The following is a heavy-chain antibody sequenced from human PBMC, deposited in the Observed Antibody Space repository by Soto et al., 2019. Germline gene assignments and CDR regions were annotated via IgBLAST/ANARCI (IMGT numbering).Heavy chain of an antibody. V-gene: IGHV1-69*13. CDR3: ARDQRIFGVVINYYGMDV. D-gene: IGHD3-3*01. CDR1: GGTFSSYA. J-gene: IGHJ6*02. CDR2: IIPIFGTA. Sequence: SVKVSCKASGGTFSSYAISWVRQAPGQGLEWMGGIIPIFGTANYARKFQGRVTITADESTSTAYMELSSLRSEDTAVYYCARDQRIFGVVINYYGMDVWGQGTTVTVSS.